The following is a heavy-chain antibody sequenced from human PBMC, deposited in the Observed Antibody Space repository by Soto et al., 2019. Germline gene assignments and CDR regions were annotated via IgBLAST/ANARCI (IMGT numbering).Heavy chain of an antibody. CDR1: GGSFSGYY. J-gene: IGHJ3*02. CDR2: INHSGST. CDR3: ARSYYYDSSGGSDAFDI. D-gene: IGHD3-22*01. V-gene: IGHV4-34*01. Sequence: SETLSLTCAVYGGSFSGYYWSGIRQPPGKGLEWIGEINHSGSTNYNPSLKGRVTISVDTSKNQFSLKLSSVTAADTAVYYCARSYYYDSSGGSDAFDIWGQGTMVT.